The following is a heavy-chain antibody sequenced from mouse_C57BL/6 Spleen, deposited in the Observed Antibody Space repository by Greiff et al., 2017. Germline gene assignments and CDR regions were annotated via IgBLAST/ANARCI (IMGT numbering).Heavy chain of an antibody. J-gene: IGHJ1*03. CDR2: ISRGSSTI. V-gene: IGHV5-17*01. Sequence: EVKLMESGGGLVKPGGSLKLSCAASGFTFSDYGMHWVRQAPEKGLEWVAYISRGSSTIYYADTVKGRFTISRDNAKNTLFLQMTSLRSEDTAMYYCARKDYYGDFDVWGTGTTVTVSS. CDR1: GFTFSDYG. D-gene: IGHD1-1*01. CDR3: ARKDYYGDFDV.